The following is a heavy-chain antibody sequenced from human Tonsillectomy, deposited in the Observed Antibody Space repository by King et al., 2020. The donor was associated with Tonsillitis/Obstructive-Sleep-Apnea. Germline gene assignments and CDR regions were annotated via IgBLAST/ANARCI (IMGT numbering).Heavy chain of an antibody. CDR3: ARRSVSGATDFDY. J-gene: IGHJ4*02. D-gene: IGHD1-26*01. CDR2: ITGSGDIT. Sequence: VQLVQSGGGLVQPGGSLRLSCAASGFTFSSYAMNWVRQAPGPGLEWVSTITGSGDITYYADSVKGRFTIPRDNSKNTLYLQMNSLRAEDTAIYYCARRSVSGATDFDYWGQGTLVTVSS. CDR1: GFTFSSYA. V-gene: IGHV3-23*04.